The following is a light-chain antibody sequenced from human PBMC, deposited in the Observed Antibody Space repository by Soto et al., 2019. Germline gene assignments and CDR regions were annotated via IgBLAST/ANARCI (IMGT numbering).Light chain of an antibody. V-gene: IGKV1-5*03. Sequence: DIQMTQSPSTLSASVGDRVTITCRASQGIDFWLAWFQQKPGKAPKLLIQKASTLESGVPSRFSGSGSGTEFALTISSLQPDDFATYYCQQYTSYSGTFGQGEMVDIX. CDR2: KAS. J-gene: IGKJ1*01. CDR1: QGIDFW. CDR3: QQYTSYSGT.